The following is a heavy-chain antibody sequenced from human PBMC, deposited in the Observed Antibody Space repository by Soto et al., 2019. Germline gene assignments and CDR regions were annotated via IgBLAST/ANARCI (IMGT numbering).Heavy chain of an antibody. CDR3: ARLGADSSSWYSSEYYFDY. D-gene: IGHD6-13*01. V-gene: IGHV4-39*01. CDR1: GGSISSSSYY. Sequence: QLQLQESGPGLVKPSETLSLTCTVSGGSISSSSYYWGWIRQPPGKGLEWIGSIYYSGSTYYNPSLKSRVTISVHTSKNQFSLKLSSVTAADTAVYYCARLGADSSSWYSSEYYFDYWGQGTLVTVSS. CDR2: IYYSGST. J-gene: IGHJ4*02.